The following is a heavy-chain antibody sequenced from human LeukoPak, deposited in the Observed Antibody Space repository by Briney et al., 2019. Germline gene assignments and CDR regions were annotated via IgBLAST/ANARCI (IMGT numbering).Heavy chain of an antibody. J-gene: IGHJ5*02. V-gene: IGHV4-39*01. CDR2: INHSGST. D-gene: IGHD5-18*01. CDR3: ARHKDLRGYSYGYNGNWFDP. Sequence: SETLSLTCTVSGGSISSGDYYWSWIRQPPGKGLEWIGEINHSGSTNYNPSLKSRVTISVDTSKNQFSLKLSSVTAADTAVYYCARHKDLRGYSYGYNGNWFDPWGQGTLVTVSS. CDR1: GGSISSGDYY.